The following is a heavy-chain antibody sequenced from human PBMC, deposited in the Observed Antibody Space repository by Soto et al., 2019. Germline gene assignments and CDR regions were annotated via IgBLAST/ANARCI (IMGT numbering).Heavy chain of an antibody. Sequence: GESLKISCKGSGYSFTSYWISWVRQMPGKGLEWMGRIDPSDSYTNYSPSFQGHVTISADKSINTAYLQWSSLKASDTAMYYCATRPRAYSSSSHYYYYGMDVWGQGTTVTVSS. CDR2: IDPSDSYT. CDR1: GYSFTSYW. D-gene: IGHD6-6*01. CDR3: ATRPRAYSSSSHYYYYGMDV. V-gene: IGHV5-10-1*01. J-gene: IGHJ6*02.